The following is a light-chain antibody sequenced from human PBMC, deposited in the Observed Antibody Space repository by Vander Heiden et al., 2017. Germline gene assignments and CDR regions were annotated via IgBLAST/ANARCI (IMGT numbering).Light chain of an antibody. CDR3: MQGLQSPWT. CDR2: LGS. CDR1: QSLLHSNGYYY. V-gene: IGKV2-28*01. J-gene: IGKJ1*01. Sequence: DLVMTQSPLSLPVSPGEPASISCRSSQSLLHSNGYYYLDWYLQKPGQSPQLLISLGSRRASGVPGRFSASASGTDFTLRISGVEADDVGVYYCMQGLQSPWTFGQGTKVEI.